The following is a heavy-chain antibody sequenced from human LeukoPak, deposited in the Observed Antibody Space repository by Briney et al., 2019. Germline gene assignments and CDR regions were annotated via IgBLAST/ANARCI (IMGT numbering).Heavy chain of an antibody. Sequence: PGGSLRLSCAASGFTFSSYSMNWVRQAPGMGLEWVSSISLSSSYIYYADSVKGRFTISRDNAKNSLSLQMNSLRAEDTAVYYCARSSGYDSYFEYWGQGALVTASS. J-gene: IGHJ4*02. CDR3: ARSSGYDSYFEY. D-gene: IGHD5-12*01. CDR1: GFTFSSYS. V-gene: IGHV3-21*01. CDR2: ISLSSSYI.